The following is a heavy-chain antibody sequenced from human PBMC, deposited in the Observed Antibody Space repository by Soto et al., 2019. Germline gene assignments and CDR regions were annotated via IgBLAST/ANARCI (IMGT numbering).Heavy chain of an antibody. J-gene: IGHJ6*02. D-gene: IGHD3-10*01. CDR3: ARDPSGYYGMDV. CDR2: INAGNGNT. Sequence: ASVKVSCKASGGTFSSYTISWVRQAPGQRLEWMGWINAGNGNTKYSQKFQGRVTITRDTSASTAYMELSSLRSEDTAVYYCARDPSGYYGMDVWGQGTTVTVSS. CDR1: GGTFSSYT. V-gene: IGHV1-3*01.